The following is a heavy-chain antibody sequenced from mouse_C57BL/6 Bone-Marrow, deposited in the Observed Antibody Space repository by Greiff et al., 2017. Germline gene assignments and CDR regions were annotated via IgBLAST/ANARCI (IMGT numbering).Heavy chain of an antibody. J-gene: IGHJ2*01. Sequence: QVQLQQSGAELVRPGASVKLSCKASGYTFTDYYINWVKQRPGQGLGWIARIYPGSGNTYYNEKFKGKATLTAEKASSTAYMQLSSLTSEDSSVYSCSNSTHVYYFDYWGQGTTLTVSS. CDR2: IYPGSGNT. CDR1: GYTFTDYY. D-gene: IGHD2-1*01. V-gene: IGHV1-76*01. CDR3: SNSTHVYYFDY.